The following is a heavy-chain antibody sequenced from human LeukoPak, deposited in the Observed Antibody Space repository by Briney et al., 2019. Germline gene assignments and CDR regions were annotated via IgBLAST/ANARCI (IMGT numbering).Heavy chain of an antibody. J-gene: IGHJ5*02. CDR3: AKDLAAVTTGWFDP. V-gene: IGHV3-9*01. CDR2: ISWNSGSI. CDR1: GFTFDDYA. Sequence: GRSLRLSCAASGFTFDDYAMPWVRQAPGKGLEWVSGISWNSGSIGYADSVKGRFTISRDNAKNFLYPQMNSLRAEDTALYYCAKDLAAVTTGWFDPWGQGTLVTVSS. D-gene: IGHD4-17*01.